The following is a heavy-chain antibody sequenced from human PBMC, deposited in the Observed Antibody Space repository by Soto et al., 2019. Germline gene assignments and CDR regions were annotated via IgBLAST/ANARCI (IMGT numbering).Heavy chain of an antibody. V-gene: IGHV1-18*01. J-gene: IGHJ5*02. CDR3: ARDSHGYSSGWFDP. CDR1: GYTFTSYG. CDR2: ISAYNGNT. D-gene: IGHD6-19*01. Sequence: ASVKVSCKASGYTFTSYGISWVRQAPGQGLEWMGWISAYNGNTNYAQKLQGRVTMTTDTSTSTAYMELRSLRSDDTAVYYCARDSHGYSSGWFDPWGQGTLVTVPS.